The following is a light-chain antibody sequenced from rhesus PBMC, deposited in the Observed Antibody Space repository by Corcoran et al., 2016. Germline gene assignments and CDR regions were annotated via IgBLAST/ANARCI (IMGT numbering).Light chain of an antibody. CDR2: GAS. CDR1: QGISNW. V-gene: IGKV1-18*01. J-gene: IGKJ3*01. Sequence: DIQMTQSPSSLSASVGDRVTINCQASQGISNWLAWYQQQPGKAPKLLIYGASSLQSGVPSRFSGSGAGKEITLTISSLQPEDFATYYCQQHNTNPFSFGPGTKLDIK. CDR3: QQHNTNPFS.